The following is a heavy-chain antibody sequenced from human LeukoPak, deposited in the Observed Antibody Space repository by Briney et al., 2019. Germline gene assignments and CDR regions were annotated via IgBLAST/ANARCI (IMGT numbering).Heavy chain of an antibody. J-gene: IGHJ4*02. CDR1: GFTFSNYA. CDR2: ISGSGGST. CDR3: AKGGQNYDFWRFDY. V-gene: IGHV3-23*01. Sequence: GGSLRLSCAASGFTFSNYAMNWVRQAPGKGLEWVSSISGSGGSTYFAGSVKGRVTISRDNSKNTMYMQMNSLGVEDTAVYYCAKGGQNYDFWRFDYWGQGSLVTVSS. D-gene: IGHD3-3*01.